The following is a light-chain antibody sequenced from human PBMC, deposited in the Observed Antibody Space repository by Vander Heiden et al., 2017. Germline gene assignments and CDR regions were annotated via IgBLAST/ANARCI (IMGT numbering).Light chain of an antibody. CDR2: GAS. J-gene: IGKJ2*01. CDR3: QQYGSSRRT. CDR1: QSVSSSY. V-gene: IGKV3-20*01. Sequence: ALTQPPGTLSLSPGERATLSCRASQSVSSSYLAWYQQRPGQAPRLLIYGASSRATGIPDRFSSSGSGTDFTLTISRLEPEDFAVYYCQQYGSSRRTFGQGTKLXIK.